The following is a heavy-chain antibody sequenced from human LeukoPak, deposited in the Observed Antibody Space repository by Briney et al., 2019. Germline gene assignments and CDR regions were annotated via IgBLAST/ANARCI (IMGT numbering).Heavy chain of an antibody. Sequence: ASVKVSCKASAYTFSNYDINWVRQATGQGLEWIGWMNPNSGNTGYAQKFQGRVTMTRDTSISTAYMELSSLRFDDTAVYYCASCRTQWLVKEKRYYYYGLDVWGQGTTVTVSS. J-gene: IGHJ6*02. CDR3: ASCRTQWLVKEKRYYYYGLDV. D-gene: IGHD6-19*01. CDR2: MNPNSGNT. V-gene: IGHV1-8*01. CDR1: AYTFSNYD.